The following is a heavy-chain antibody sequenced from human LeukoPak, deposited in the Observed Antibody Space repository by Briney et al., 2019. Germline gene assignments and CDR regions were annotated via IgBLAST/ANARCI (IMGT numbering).Heavy chain of an antibody. D-gene: IGHD6-13*01. CDR1: GFTFSSYA. CDR2: ISGSGGST. Sequence: PGGSLRLSCAASGFTFSSYAMSWVRQAPGKGLEWVSAISGSGGSTYYADSVKGRFTISRDNSKNTLYLQMNSLRAEDTAVYYCAREGAAAGTEAGYYYYMGVWGKGTTVTVSS. CDR3: AREGAAAGTEAGYYYYMGV. V-gene: IGHV3-23*01. J-gene: IGHJ6*03.